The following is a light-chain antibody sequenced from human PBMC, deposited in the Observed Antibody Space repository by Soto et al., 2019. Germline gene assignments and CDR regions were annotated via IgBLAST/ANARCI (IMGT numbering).Light chain of an antibody. V-gene: IGLV2-14*01. CDR3: SSYTSSSSLV. J-gene: IGLJ3*02. CDR2: EVS. Sequence: QSALTQPASVSGSPGQSITISCTGTSSDIGAYNYVSWYQQRPGKVPKLIIFEVSNRPSGVSDRFSGSKSGSTASLTISGLRPEDEADYYCSSYTSSSSLVFGGGTKVTVL. CDR1: SSDIGAYNY.